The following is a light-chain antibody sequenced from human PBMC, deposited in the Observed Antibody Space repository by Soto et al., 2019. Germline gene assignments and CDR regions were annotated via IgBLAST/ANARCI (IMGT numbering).Light chain of an antibody. V-gene: IGLV2-14*01. CDR3: SSYTSSSTYVV. CDR1: GSDVGGYNY. CDR2: DVS. J-gene: IGLJ2*01. Sequence: QSALTQPASVSGSPGQSITISCTGTGSDVGGYNYVSWYQQHPGKAPKLMIYDVSNRPSGVSNRFCGSKSGNTASLTISGLQAEDEADYYCSSYTSSSTYVVFGGRTKLTVL.